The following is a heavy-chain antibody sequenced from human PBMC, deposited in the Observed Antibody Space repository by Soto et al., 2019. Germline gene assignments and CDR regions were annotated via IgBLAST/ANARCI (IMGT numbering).Heavy chain of an antibody. Sequence: VQLLESGGGLVQPGGSLRLSCAASGFTFSSFAMNWVRQAPGKGLEWISAISSSGGGTYYADSVKGRFTISRDNFKNSLYLQMNSLRAEDTALYYCAKDFGALGESSGWGLDSWGQGTLVTVSS. CDR1: GFTFSSFA. D-gene: IGHD3-16*02. J-gene: IGHJ4*02. CDR2: ISSSGGGT. V-gene: IGHV3-23*01. CDR3: AKDFGALGESSGWGLDS.